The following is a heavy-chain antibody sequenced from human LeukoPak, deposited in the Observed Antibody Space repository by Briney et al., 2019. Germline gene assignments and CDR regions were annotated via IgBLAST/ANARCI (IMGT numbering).Heavy chain of an antibody. V-gene: IGHV3-33*01. J-gene: IGHJ4*02. CDR3: TRYNNDHFDY. Sequence: GGSLRLSCAGSGFTFGGYGMHWFRQTPGKGLEWVAVIAYDGSRAFYADSVKGRFTISRDNSKNTMSVQMDDLRAEDTAVYYCTRYNNDHFDYWGRGTLVTVSS. CDR1: GFTFGGYG. CDR2: IAYDGSRA. D-gene: IGHD1-14*01.